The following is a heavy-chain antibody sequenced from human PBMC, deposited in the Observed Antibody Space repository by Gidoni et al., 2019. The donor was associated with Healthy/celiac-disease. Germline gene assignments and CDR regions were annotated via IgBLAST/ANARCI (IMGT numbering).Heavy chain of an antibody. CDR3: ASTARVRPLDY. CDR1: EGTFSSYA. J-gene: IGHJ4*02. CDR2: IIPIFDTA. V-gene: IGHV1-69*06. Sequence: QVQLVQFGAEVKKPGSSVKVSCKASEGTFSSYAISWVLQAPGQGLAWMGGIIPIFDTANYAQKFQGRVTITADKSTSTDYMELSSLRSEDTAVYYCASTARVRPLDYWGQGTLVTVSS. D-gene: IGHD6-6*01.